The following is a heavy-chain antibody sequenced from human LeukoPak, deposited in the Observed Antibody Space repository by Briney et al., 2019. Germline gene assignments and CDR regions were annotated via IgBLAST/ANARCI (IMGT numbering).Heavy chain of an antibody. J-gene: IGHJ6*03. CDR3: ARGSRRVRGVRNYYYYMDV. CDR2: IYTSGST. Sequence: SETLSLTCTVSGGSISSGSYYWSWIRQPAGKGLEWIGRIYTSGSTNYNPSLKSRVTISVDTSKNQFSLKLSSVTAADTAVYYCARGSRRVRGVRNYYYYMDVWGKGTTVTVSS. D-gene: IGHD3-10*01. CDR1: GGSISSGSYY. V-gene: IGHV4-61*02.